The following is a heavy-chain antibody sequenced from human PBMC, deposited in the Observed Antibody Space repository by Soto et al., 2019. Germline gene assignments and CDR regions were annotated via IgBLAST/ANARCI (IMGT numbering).Heavy chain of an antibody. CDR1: GFTFSSYA. CDR3: AKALGGYDRSYYFDY. V-gene: IGHV3-23*01. D-gene: IGHD5-12*01. J-gene: IGHJ4*02. Sequence: GGSLRLSCAASGFTFSSYAMSWVRQAPGKGLEWVSAISGSGGSTYYADSVKGRFTISRDNSKNTLYLQMNSLRAEDTAVYYCAKALGGYDRSYYFDYWGQGTQVTVSS. CDR2: ISGSGGST.